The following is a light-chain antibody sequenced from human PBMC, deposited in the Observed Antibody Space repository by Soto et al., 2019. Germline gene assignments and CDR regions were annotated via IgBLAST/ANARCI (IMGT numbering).Light chain of an antibody. V-gene: IGKV3D-20*02. J-gene: IGKJ4*01. Sequence: EIVLTQSPCTLSLSPGERATLSCRASQSVSSSYLAWYQQKRGQAPRLLVYGASSRATGIPDRFSGSGSGTDFTLTISSLEPEDFAVYYCQQRNNWPPTFGGGTKVDIK. CDR3: QQRNNWPPT. CDR2: GAS. CDR1: QSVSSSY.